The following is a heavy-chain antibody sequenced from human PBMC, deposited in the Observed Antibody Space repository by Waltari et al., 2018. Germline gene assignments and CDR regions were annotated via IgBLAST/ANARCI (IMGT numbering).Heavy chain of an antibody. Sequence: QVQLQESGPGLVKPSQTLSLTCTVSGGSISSGSYDWSRVRQPAGKGLEWIGYIYPSGSPNVNPSLKSLVTISVDTSKNQFSLKLSSVTAADTAVYYCARAVVVAATRGWYFDLWGRGTLVTVSS. D-gene: IGHD2-15*01. V-gene: IGHV4-61*09. J-gene: IGHJ2*01. CDR1: GGSISSGSYD. CDR3: ARAVVVAATRGWYFDL. CDR2: IYPSGSP.